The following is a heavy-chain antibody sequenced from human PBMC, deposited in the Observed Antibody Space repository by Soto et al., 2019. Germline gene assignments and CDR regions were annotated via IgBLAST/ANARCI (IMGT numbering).Heavy chain of an antibody. J-gene: IGHJ4*02. Sequence: VGSLRLSCAASGFTFSSYGMHWVRQAPGKGLEWVAVISYDGNNKYYADSVKGRFTISRDDSKNKLYLQMNTLRAEDTAVYYCAKRGPTSSSGWFSIDYWGQGTLVTVSS. CDR3: AKRGPTSSSGWFSIDY. D-gene: IGHD6-19*01. V-gene: IGHV3-30*18. CDR1: GFTFSSYG. CDR2: ISYDGNNK.